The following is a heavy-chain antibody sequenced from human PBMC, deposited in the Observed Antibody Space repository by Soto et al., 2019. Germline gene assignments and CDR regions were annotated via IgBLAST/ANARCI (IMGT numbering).Heavy chain of an antibody. CDR1: GYTFTSYA. Sequence: QVQLVQSGAEVKKPGASVKVSCKASGYTFTSYAMHWVRQAPGQRLEWMGWINAGNGNTKYSQKFQGRVTITRDTTSSTAYNELSSLTSEDTAVYYCARAQVARLLFLYSWGQGTLVTVS. J-gene: IGHJ4*02. CDR2: INAGNGNT. D-gene: IGHD2-21*02. CDR3: ARAQVARLLFLYS. V-gene: IGHV1-3*01.